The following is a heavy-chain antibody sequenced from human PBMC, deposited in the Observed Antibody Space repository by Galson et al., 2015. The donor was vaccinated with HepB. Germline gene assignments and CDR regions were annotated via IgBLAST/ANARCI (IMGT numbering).Heavy chain of an antibody. Sequence: CKASGYTFTSYGISWVRQAPGQGLEYMGWISAYNGNTNYVQNLQGRVTLTTDTSTSTAYMELRSLRSDDTAVYYCARDEGLLWFGELPGRSWFDPWGQGTLVTVSS. CDR2: ISAYNGNT. D-gene: IGHD3-10*01. V-gene: IGHV1-18*04. CDR1: GYTFTSYG. J-gene: IGHJ5*02. CDR3: ARDEGLLWFGELPGRSWFDP.